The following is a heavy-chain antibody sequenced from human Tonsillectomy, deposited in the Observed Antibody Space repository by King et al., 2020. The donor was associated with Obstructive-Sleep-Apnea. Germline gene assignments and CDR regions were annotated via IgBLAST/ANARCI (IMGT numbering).Heavy chain of an antibody. Sequence: HVQLVESGGGVVQPGRSLRLSCAASGFTFSSYAMHWVRQAPGKGLEWVAVISYDGSNKYYADSVKGRFTISRDNSKNTLYLQMNSLRAEDTAVYYCARGGDIVVVPAAEFFDYWGQGTLVTVSS. CDR1: GFTFSSYA. D-gene: IGHD2-2*01. V-gene: IGHV3-30*04. CDR2: ISYDGSNK. J-gene: IGHJ4*02. CDR3: ARGGDIVVVPAAEFFDY.